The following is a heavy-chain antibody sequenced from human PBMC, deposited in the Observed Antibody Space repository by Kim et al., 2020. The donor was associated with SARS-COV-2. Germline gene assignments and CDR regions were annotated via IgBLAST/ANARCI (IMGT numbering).Heavy chain of an antibody. CDR1: GGSISSSSYY. Sequence: SETLSLTCTVSGGSISSSSYYWGWIRQPPGKGLEWIGSIYYSGSTYYNPSLKSRVTISVDTSKNQFSLKLSSVTAADTAVYYCARHIVVVPAASLYYFDYWGPGTLFPVSP. CDR2: IYYSGST. D-gene: IGHD2-2*01. V-gene: IGHV4-39*01. CDR3: ARHIVVVPAASLYYFDY. J-gene: IGHJ4*02.